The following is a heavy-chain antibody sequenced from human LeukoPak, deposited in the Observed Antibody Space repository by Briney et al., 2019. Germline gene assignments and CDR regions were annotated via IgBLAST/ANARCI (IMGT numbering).Heavy chain of an antibody. D-gene: IGHD1-26*01. CDR1: GFTVSSNY. CDR2: IYSGGST. V-gene: IGHV3-66*01. J-gene: IGHJ4*02. CDR3: ARGRSGSYHSPFDY. Sequence: GGSLRLSCAASGFTVSSNYMSWVRQAPGKGLEWVSVIYSGGSTYYADSVKGRFTISRDNSKNTLHLQMNSLRPEDTAVYYCARGRSGSYHSPFDYWGQGTLVTVSS.